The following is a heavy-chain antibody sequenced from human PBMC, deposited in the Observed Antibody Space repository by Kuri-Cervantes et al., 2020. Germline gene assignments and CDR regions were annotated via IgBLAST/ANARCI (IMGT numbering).Heavy chain of an antibody. D-gene: IGHD3-9*01. CDR1: GYSISGGYY. J-gene: IGHJ5*02. Sequence: SQTLSLTCAVSGYSISGGYYWGWIRQPAGKGLEWIGRIYPSGSTNYSPSLKSRVTISVDKSKNQFSLRLSSVTAADTAVYYCARGVLTWFDPWGQGTLVTVSS. V-gene: IGHV4-38-2*01. CDR3: ARGVLTWFDP. CDR2: IYPSGST.